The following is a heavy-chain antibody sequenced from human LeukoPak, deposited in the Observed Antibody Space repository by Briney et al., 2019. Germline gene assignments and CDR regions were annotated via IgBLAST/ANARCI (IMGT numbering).Heavy chain of an antibody. D-gene: IGHD4-17*01. CDR3: AKDPNGDYVGTFDM. V-gene: IGHV3-23*01. CDR2: ISGNGGRT. J-gene: IGHJ3*02. Sequence: GGSLRLSCAASGFAFSSYGMSWVRQAPGKGLEWVSFISGNGGRTDYAESVKGRFTISRDNSKNTVYLQMNSLRDEDTATYYCAKDPNGDYVGTFDMWGQGTMVTVSS. CDR1: GFAFSSYG.